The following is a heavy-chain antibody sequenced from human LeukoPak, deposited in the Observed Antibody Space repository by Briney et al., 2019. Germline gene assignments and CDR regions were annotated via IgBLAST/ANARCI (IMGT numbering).Heavy chain of an antibody. CDR2: INPSGGST. Sequence: ASVKVSCKASGYTFTSYYMHWVRQAPGQGLEWMGIINPSGGSTSYAQKFQGRVTITVDESTSTAYMELSSLRSEDTAVYYCARDGGIVGATSYFDYWGQGTLVTVSS. D-gene: IGHD1-26*01. CDR1: GYTFTSYY. V-gene: IGHV1-46*01. CDR3: ARDGGIVGATSYFDY. J-gene: IGHJ4*02.